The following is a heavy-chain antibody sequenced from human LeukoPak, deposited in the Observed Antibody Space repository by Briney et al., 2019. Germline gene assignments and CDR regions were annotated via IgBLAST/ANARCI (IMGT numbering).Heavy chain of an antibody. Sequence: PSETLSLTCAVYGGSFSGYYWSWIRQPPGKGLEWIGYIYTSGSTNYNPSLKSRVTISVDTSKNQFSLKLSSVTAADTAVYYCARHRTIFGVVTPNYYMDVWGKGTTVTVSS. CDR3: ARHRTIFGVVTPNYYMDV. CDR2: IYTSGST. J-gene: IGHJ6*03. V-gene: IGHV4-4*09. D-gene: IGHD3-3*01. CDR1: GGSFSGYY.